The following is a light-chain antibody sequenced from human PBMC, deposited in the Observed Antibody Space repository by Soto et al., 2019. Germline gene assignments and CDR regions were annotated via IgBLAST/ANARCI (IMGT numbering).Light chain of an antibody. CDR3: QQNDNWPRT. V-gene: IGKV3-15*01. CDR1: HSVNSD. CDR2: GSS. J-gene: IGKJ1*01. Sequence: ETVMTQSPATLSVSPGERVTLSCRASHSVNSDLAWYQKKAGQAPRLLIYGSSTRATGIPARFSGGGSGTEFTLTISSLQSEDFAVYYCQQNDNWPRTFGQGTKVEMK.